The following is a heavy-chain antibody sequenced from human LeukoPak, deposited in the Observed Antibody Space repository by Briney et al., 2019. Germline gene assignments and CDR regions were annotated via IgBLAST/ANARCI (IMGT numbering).Heavy chain of an antibody. V-gene: IGHV3-21*01. CDR3: ARIMVLSDDNDY. D-gene: IGHD2-8*01. CDR2: ISSSSSYI. Sequence: PGGSLRLSCAASGFTFSSYSMNWVRQAPGKGLEWVSSISSSSSYIYYADSVKGRFTISRDNAKNSLYLQMNSQRAEDTAVYYCARIMVLSDDNDYWGQGTLVTVSS. J-gene: IGHJ4*02. CDR1: GFTFSSYS.